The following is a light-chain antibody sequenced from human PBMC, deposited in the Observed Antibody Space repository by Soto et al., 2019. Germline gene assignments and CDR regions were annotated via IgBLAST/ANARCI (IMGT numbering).Light chain of an antibody. V-gene: IGKV3-20*01. CDR1: QSVSSNY. Sequence: EIVLTQSPGTLSLSPGERATLSCRANQSVSSNYLAWYQQQKPGQAPRLLIYGASSRATGVPDRFSGSGSGTDFTLAISRLEPEDFVVYYCQQYGSSSWTFGQGTKVEIK. CDR2: GAS. J-gene: IGKJ1*01. CDR3: QQYGSSSWT.